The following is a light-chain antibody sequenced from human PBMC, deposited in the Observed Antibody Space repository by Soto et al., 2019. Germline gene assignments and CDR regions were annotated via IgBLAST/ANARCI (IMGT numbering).Light chain of an antibody. CDR2: GVS. V-gene: IGLV2-23*02. J-gene: IGLJ1*01. CDR1: TSDIDLYDL. Sequence: QSVLTQPASVSGSPGQSITISCTGTTSDIDLYDLVSWYRQYPGKAPKLIIYGVSKRPSGVSDRFSGSKSGNMASLTISGLQAEDEADYYCCSYAGFTTYVFGSGTKVTVL. CDR3: CSYAGFTTYV.